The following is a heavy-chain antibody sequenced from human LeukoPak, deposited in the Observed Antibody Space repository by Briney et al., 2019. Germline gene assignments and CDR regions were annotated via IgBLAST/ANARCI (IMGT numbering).Heavy chain of an antibody. CDR3: ARLKYGSPQH. V-gene: IGHV3-21*01. Sequence: GGSLRLSCAASGFTFSSYSMNWVRQAPGKGLEWVSSICSTSRCIFYADSVKGRFTISRDNAKNSLYLQMTSLRAEDTAVYYCARLKYGSPQHWGQGTLVTVSS. CDR2: ICSTSRCI. CDR1: GFTFSSYS. D-gene: IGHD1-26*01. J-gene: IGHJ1*01.